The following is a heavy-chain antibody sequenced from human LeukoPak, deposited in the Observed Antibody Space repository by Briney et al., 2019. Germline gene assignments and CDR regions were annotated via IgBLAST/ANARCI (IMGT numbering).Heavy chain of an antibody. CDR1: GFTFSSYG. V-gene: IGHV3-33*03. J-gene: IGHJ4*02. CDR2: IWYDGSNK. CDR3: VRGGGNLMT. Sequence: GGSLRLSCAASGFTFSSYGMHWVRQAPGKGLEWVAVIWYDGSNKYYADSVKGRFTISRDNAKNSLYLQMNSLRVEDTAVYYCVRGGGNLMTWGQGTLVTVSS. D-gene: IGHD3-16*01.